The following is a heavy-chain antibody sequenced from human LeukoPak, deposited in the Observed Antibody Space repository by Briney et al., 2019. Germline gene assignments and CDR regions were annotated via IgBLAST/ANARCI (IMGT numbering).Heavy chain of an antibody. J-gene: IGHJ4*02. D-gene: IGHD1-26*01. Sequence: ASVKVSCKASGYTFTDYYMHWVRQAPGEGLEWMGWIHPDSGGTDYAQKFQGRVTLTRDASINTAYMELSRLRSDDAAMYFCARVSSGSYSNFEYWGRGTLVSVSS. CDR3: ARVSSGSYSNFEY. CDR2: IHPDSGGT. CDR1: GYTFTDYY. V-gene: IGHV1-2*02.